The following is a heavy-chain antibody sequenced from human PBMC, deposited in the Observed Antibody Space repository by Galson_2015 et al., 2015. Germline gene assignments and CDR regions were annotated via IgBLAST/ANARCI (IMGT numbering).Heavy chain of an antibody. J-gene: IGHJ4*02. V-gene: IGHV1-18*01. D-gene: IGHD3-10*01. CDR2: ISAYNGNT. CDR1: GYTFTSYG. Sequence: SVKVSCKASGYTFTSYGISWVRQAPGQGLEWMGWISAYNGNTNYAQKLQGRVTMTTDTSTSTAYMELRSLRSDDTAVYYCARAYYGSGSYYPGLDYWGQGTLVTVSS. CDR3: ARAYYGSGSYYPGLDY.